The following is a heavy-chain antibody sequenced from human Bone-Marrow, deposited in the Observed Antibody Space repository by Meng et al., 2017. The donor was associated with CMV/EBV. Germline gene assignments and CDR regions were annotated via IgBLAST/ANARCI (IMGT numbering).Heavy chain of an antibody. CDR3: AKAGGQYYYGTDV. CDR2: IYSLGAK. J-gene: IGHJ6*02. V-gene: IGHV3-53*01. D-gene: IGHD2/OR15-2a*01. CDR1: GFTVSSNY. Sequence: GESLKISCVASGFTVSSNYMTWVRQAPGKGLEWVSVIYSLGAKHYADSVKGRFSISRDTSRNMVFLQMNSLRAEDAGVYYCAKAGGQYYYGTDVWGQGTTVTVSS.